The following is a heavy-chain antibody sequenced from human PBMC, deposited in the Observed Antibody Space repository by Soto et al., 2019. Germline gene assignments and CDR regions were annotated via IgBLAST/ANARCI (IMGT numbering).Heavy chain of an antibody. CDR1: GFTFSSYW. CDR3: ARHRGQLWYKPYYFDY. J-gene: IGHJ4*02. Sequence: GGSLRLSCAASGFTFSSYWMSWVRQAPGKGLEWVANIKQDGSEKYYVDSVKGRFTISRDNAKNSLYLQMNSLRAEDTAVYYCARHRGQLWYKPYYFDYWGQGTLVTVSS. CDR2: IKQDGSEK. V-gene: IGHV3-7*05. D-gene: IGHD5-18*01.